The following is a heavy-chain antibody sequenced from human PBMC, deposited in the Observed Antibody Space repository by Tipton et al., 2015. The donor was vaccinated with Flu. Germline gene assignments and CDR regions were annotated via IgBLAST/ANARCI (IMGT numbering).Heavy chain of an antibody. Sequence: LRLSCAVSGYSIRSAYYWGWVRRPPGKGLEWIGTIYHSGTTYYNPSLKSRLTISVDTSKNQFSLRLSSLTAADTAVYYCARDKNEFYAFENWAQGTLVTVSS. CDR2: IYHSGTT. CDR3: ARDKNEFYAFEN. V-gene: IGHV4-38-2*02. J-gene: IGHJ4*02. D-gene: IGHD2/OR15-2a*01. CDR1: GYSIRSAYY.